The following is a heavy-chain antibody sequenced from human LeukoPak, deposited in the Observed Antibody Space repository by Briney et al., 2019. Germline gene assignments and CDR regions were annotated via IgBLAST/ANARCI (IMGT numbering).Heavy chain of an antibody. J-gene: IGHJ4*02. D-gene: IGHD3-22*01. CDR1: GFSLSTSGVG. Sequence: SGPTLVNPTQTLTLTCTFSGFSLSTSGVGVGWIRQPPGKALEWLALIYWNDDKRYSPSLKSRLTITKDTSKNQVVLTMTNMDPVDTATYYCATVEYYYDSSGSMGPPDYWGQGTLVTVSS. CDR2: IYWNDDK. V-gene: IGHV2-5*01. CDR3: ATVEYYYDSSGSMGPPDY.